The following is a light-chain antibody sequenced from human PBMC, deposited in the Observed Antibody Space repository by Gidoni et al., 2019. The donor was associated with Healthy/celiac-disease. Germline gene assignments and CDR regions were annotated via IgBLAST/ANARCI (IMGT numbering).Light chain of an antibody. J-gene: IGKJ1*01. Sequence: DIVMTQSPDSLPVSLGERATINCKSSQSVLYSSNNMNYLAWYQQKPGQPPKLLIYWASTRESGVPDRFSGSGSGTDFTLTISSLQAEDVAVYYCQQYYSTSTWTFGQGTKVEIK. V-gene: IGKV4-1*01. CDR2: WAS. CDR3: QQYYSTSTWT. CDR1: QSVLYSSNNMNY.